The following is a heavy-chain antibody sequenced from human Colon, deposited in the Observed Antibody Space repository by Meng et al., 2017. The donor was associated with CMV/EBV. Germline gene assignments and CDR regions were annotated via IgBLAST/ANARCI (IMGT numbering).Heavy chain of an antibody. CDR1: GYTFTNYG. CDR2: ISAYNANT. V-gene: IGHV1-18*01. Sequence: ASVKVSCKASGYTFTNYGINWVRQASGQGLEWMGWISAYNANTNYAQKLQGRVTMTTDTSTSTAYMELRSLRSDDTAVYYCARGGRGYFMHNWFDPWGLGTLVTVSS. J-gene: IGHJ5*02. CDR3: ARGGRGYFMHNWFDP. D-gene: IGHD3-22*01.